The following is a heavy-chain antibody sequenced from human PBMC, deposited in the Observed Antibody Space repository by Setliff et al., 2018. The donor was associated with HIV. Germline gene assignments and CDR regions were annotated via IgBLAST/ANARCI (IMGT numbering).Heavy chain of an antibody. CDR3: ARDFGPIDY. Sequence: ASVKVSCKASGGTFSSYVISWVRQAPGQGPKWMGGIIPMYGVTNYAQKFQGRVTITTDESTSTAYMELSSLRSEDTAVYYCARDFGPIDYWGQGTLVTVSS. D-gene: IGHD3-10*01. J-gene: IGHJ4*02. V-gene: IGHV1-69*05. CDR1: GGTFSSYV. CDR2: IIPMYGVT.